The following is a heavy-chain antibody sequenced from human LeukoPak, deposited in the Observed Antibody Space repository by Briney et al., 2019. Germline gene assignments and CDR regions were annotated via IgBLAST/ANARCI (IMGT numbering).Heavy chain of an antibody. CDR2: IFQSVST. CDR1: GYSIGGAYY. D-gene: IGHD6-19*01. CDR3: ARNNSNGFDR. J-gene: IGHJ4*02. Sequence: SETLSLTCTVSGYSIGGAYYWGWIRQPPGKGLEWIGTIFQSVSTYYNPSLKSRVTTSVDTSKNQFSLKLSSVTAADTAVYYCARNNSNGFDRSSQGTLVTVSS. V-gene: IGHV4-38-2*02.